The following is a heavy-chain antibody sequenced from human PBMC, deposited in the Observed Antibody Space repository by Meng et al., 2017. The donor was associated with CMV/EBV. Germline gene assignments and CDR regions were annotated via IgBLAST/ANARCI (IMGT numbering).Heavy chain of an antibody. D-gene: IGHD6-6*01. V-gene: IGHV4-34*01. J-gene: IGHJ4*02. CDR1: GGSFSGYY. Sequence: SETLSLTCAVYGGSFSGYYWSWIRQPPGKGLEWIGEINHSGSTNYNPSLKSRVTISVDTSKNQFSLKLSSVTAADTAVYYCARGGRDIEYGSSPKDFDYWGQGTLVTVSS. CDR3: ARGGRDIEYGSSPKDFDY. CDR2: INHSGST.